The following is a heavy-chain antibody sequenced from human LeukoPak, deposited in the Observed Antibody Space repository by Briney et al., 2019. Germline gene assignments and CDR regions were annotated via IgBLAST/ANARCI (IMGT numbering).Heavy chain of an antibody. Sequence: PGGSLRLSCEASGFNIRNNWMSWVRLAPGKGLEYVANINQDVGQKYYVDSVKGRFTISKDTAKNSLNLQMNGLRAEDTGVYYCARDNYDIRGQGTLVTVSS. CDR2: INQDVGQK. CDR3: ARDNYDI. D-gene: IGHD3-9*01. CDR1: GFNIRNNW. J-gene: IGHJ4*02. V-gene: IGHV3-7*01.